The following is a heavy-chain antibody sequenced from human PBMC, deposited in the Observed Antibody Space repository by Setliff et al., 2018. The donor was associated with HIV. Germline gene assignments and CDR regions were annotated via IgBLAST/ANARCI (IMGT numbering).Heavy chain of an antibody. V-gene: IGHV3-23*01. CDR2: ISGGGAST. D-gene: IGHD3-3*01. J-gene: IGHJ6*03. CDR3: ARGTDYDLWTYYYYMDV. CDR1: GFTFSSYA. Sequence: LSLSCAASGFTFSSYAMSWVRQAPGKGLEWVSGISGGGASTYYADSVKGRFTVSRDNSKSTLYLQMNSLRAEDTATYYCARGTDYDLWTYYYYMDVWGKGTTVTVSS.